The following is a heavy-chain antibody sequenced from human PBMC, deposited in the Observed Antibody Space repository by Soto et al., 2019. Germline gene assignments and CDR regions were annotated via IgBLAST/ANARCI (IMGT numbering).Heavy chain of an antibody. Sequence: ASVKVSCKASGYTFTSYGISWVRQAPGQGLEWMGWISAYNGNTNYAQKLQGRVTMTTDTSTSTAYMELRSLRSDDTAVYYCVRDPLAVAGTEYFQHWGQGTLVTVSS. CDR2: ISAYNGNT. V-gene: IGHV1-18*01. J-gene: IGHJ1*01. D-gene: IGHD6-19*01. CDR3: VRDPLAVAGTEYFQH. CDR1: GYTFTSYG.